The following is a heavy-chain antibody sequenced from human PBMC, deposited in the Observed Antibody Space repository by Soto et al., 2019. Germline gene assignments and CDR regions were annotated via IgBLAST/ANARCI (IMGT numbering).Heavy chain of an antibody. CDR2: TIPIFGTE. D-gene: IGHD2-2*01. V-gene: IGHV1-69*01. CDR1: GGTFSSYA. Sequence: QVPLVQSGAEVKKPGSSVKVSCKASGGTFSSYAISWVRQAPGQGLEWMGGTIPIFGTENYAQTFQGRVTITADESTSTAYMELSSLRSEDTAVYYCARGTKYQLLLYWGQGTLVTVSS. J-gene: IGHJ4*02. CDR3: ARGTKYQLLLY.